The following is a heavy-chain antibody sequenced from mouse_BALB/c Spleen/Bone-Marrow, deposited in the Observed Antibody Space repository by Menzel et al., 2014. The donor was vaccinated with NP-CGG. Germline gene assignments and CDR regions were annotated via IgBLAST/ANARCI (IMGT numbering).Heavy chain of an antibody. CDR1: GFSLTDYG. CDR2: IWGDGTT. CDR3: AREKYGNYYAMGY. V-gene: IGHV2-6-7*02. J-gene: IGHJ4*01. D-gene: IGHD2-10*02. Sequence: VKLQESGPGLVAPSQSLSITCTVSGFSLTDYGINWVRQPPGKGLEWLGMIWGDGTTDYNSDLRSRLSINKDNSRSQVFLKMNSLQTDDTARYYCAREKYGNYYAMGYWGQGTSVTVSS.